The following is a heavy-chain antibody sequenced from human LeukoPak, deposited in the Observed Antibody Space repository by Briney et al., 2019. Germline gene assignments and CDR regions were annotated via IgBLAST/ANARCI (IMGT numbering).Heavy chain of an antibody. CDR3: AGGYSYGLWYDY. CDR1: GGSISSYY. J-gene: IGHJ4*02. D-gene: IGHD5-18*01. Sequence: SETLSLTCTVSGGSISSYYWSWIRQPARKGLEWIGRIYTSGSTNYNPSLRSRVTMSVDTSKNQFSLKLSSVTAADTAVYYCAGGYSYGLWYDYWGQGTLVTVSS. CDR2: IYTSGST. V-gene: IGHV4-4*07.